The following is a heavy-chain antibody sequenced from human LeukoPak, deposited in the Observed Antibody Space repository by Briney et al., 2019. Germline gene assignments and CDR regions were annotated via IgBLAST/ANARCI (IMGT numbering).Heavy chain of an antibody. J-gene: IGHJ6*02. CDR1: GFTFSDYY. Sequence: GGSQRLSCAASGFTFSDYYMSWIRQAPGKGLEWVSYISSSGSTIYYADSVKGRFTISRDNAKNSLYLQMNSLRAEDTAVYYCAREKDSSTWYGMDVWGQGTTVTVSS. D-gene: IGHD6-13*01. CDR2: ISSSGSTI. CDR3: AREKDSSTWYGMDV. V-gene: IGHV3-11*01.